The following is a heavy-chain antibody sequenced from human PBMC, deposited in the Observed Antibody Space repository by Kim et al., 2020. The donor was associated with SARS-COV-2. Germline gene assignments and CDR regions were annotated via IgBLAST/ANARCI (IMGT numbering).Heavy chain of an antibody. CDR2: IIPILGIA. CDR1: RGTFSSYA. CDR3: ARGSTVTNFYYYYGMDV. V-gene: IGHV1-69*04. J-gene: IGHJ6*02. Sequence: SVKVSCKASRGTFSSYAISWVRQAPGQGLEWMGRIIPILGIANYAQKFQGRVTITADKSTSTAYMELSSLRSEDTAVYYCARGSTVTNFYYYYGMDVWGQGTTGTVSS. D-gene: IGHD4-4*01.